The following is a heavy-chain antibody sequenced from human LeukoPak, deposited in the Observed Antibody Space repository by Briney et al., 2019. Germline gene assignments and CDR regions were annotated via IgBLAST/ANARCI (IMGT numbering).Heavy chain of an antibody. Sequence: ASVKVSCKASGYTFTSYGINWVRQAPGQGLEWMGGINPIFDTANYAQKFQGRVTITADKSTSTAYMELSSLRSDDTAVYYCARDLRGHWFDPWGQGTLVTVSS. J-gene: IGHJ5*02. D-gene: IGHD3-10*01. CDR1: GYTFTSYG. V-gene: IGHV1-69*06. CDR2: INPIFDTA. CDR3: ARDLRGHWFDP.